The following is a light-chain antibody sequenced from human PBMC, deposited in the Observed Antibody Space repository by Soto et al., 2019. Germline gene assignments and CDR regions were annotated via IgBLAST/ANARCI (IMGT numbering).Light chain of an antibody. J-gene: IGLJ1*01. CDR3: VSWDDSLSGLV. V-gene: IGLV1-47*02. CDR2: SNN. CDR1: SANIGNNY. Sequence: QSVLTQPPSASGTPGQRVTISCSGRSANIGNNYVCWYQQLPGTAPKLLIYSNNQRPSGVPDRVSGSKSGTSASLAISGLRSEDEADYYCVSWDDSLSGLVFGTGTKLTVL.